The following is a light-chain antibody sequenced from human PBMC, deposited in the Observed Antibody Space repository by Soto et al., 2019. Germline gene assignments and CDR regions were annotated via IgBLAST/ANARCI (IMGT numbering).Light chain of an antibody. CDR2: YDD. Sequence: QSVLTLPPSVSGAPGQRVTISCSGSSSNIGSNAVNWYQQFPGKAPKLLIYYDDLLASGVSARFSGSKSGTSASLAISGLQSEDEADYYCAAWDDSTKSHVLGTWTEVTVL. CDR1: SSNIGSNA. CDR3: AAWDDSTKSHV. V-gene: IGLV1-36*01. J-gene: IGLJ1*01.